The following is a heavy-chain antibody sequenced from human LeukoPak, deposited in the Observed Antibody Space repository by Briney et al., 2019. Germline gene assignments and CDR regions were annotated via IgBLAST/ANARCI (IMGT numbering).Heavy chain of an antibody. J-gene: IGHJ4*02. V-gene: IGHV4-59*01. CDR1: GGSIRSYY. Sequence: SQTLSLTCTVSGGSIRSYYCSWIRQPPRKGLEWIGYIYYSGSTNYDPSLKSRVTISVDTSKNQFSLKLSSVTVADTAVYYCARFEVYGDFFDCWGQGTLVTVSS. CDR2: IYYSGST. D-gene: IGHD4-17*01. CDR3: ARFEVYGDFFDC.